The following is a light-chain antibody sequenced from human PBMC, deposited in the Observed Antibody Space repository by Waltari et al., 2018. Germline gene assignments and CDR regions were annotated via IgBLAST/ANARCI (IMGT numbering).Light chain of an antibody. J-gene: IGLJ3*02. CDR3: ASWDDSLSVGV. V-gene: IGLV1-47*01. CDR1: ISNLGTNY. CDR2: RNN. Sequence: QSVLTQPPSASGTPGQRVTISCSGSISNLGTNYVYWYQQFQGTAPKLLIQRNNQLPSGSPDRFPGSKSGTSASLAISGLRSEDEADYYCASWDDSLSVGVFGGGTKLTVL.